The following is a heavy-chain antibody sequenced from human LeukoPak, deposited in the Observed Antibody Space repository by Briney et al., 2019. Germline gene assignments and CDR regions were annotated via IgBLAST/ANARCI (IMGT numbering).Heavy chain of an antibody. CDR2: ISYDGSNK. Sequence: SGGSLRLSCAASGFTFSSYGMHWVRQAPGKGLEWVAVISYDGSNKYYADSVKGRFTISRDNSKNTLYLQMNSLRAEDTAVYYCAKDLVSPGYSSGLVGYYFDYWGQGTLVTVSS. CDR3: AKDLVSPGYSSGLVGYYFDY. J-gene: IGHJ4*02. D-gene: IGHD6-19*01. CDR1: GFTFSSYG. V-gene: IGHV3-30*18.